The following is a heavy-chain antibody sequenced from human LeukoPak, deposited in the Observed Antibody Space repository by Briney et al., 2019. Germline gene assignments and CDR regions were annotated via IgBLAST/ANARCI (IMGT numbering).Heavy chain of an antibody. J-gene: IGHJ1*01. CDR1: GFTFSSYA. CDR2: IRYDGSNK. Sequence: GGSLRLSCAASGFTFSSYAMHWVRQAPGKGLEWVVFIRYDGSNKYYADSVKGRFTISRDNSKNTLYLQMNSLRAEDTAVYYCAKGSSIDERYFQHWGQGTLVLVSS. V-gene: IGHV3-30*02. D-gene: IGHD6-6*01. CDR3: AKGSSIDERYFQH.